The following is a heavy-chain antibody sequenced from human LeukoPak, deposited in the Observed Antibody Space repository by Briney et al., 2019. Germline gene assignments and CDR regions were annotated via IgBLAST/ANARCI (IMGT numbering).Heavy chain of an antibody. CDR3: VRDGWNDDY. J-gene: IGHJ4*02. CDR1: GFTFSSYS. V-gene: IGHV3-21*01. CDR2: ISSSSSYI. Sequence: PGGSLRLSCAASGFTFSSYSMNWVRQAPGRGLEWVSSISSSSSYIYCADSLKGRFTISRDNAKNSLFLQMNSLRAEDTAVYYCVRDGWNDDYWGQGTLVTVSS. D-gene: IGHD1-1*01.